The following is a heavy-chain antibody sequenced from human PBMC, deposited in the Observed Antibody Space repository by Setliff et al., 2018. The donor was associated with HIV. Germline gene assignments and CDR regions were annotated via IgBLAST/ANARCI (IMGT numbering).Heavy chain of an antibody. Sequence: GGSLRLSCAASGFSFSRYSMNWVRQAPGKGLEWVAAISYDGSMKYYADSVKGRFTISRDNSKNTLYLQMNSLRAEDTAVYYCARDGGYFDWLSNFDYWGQGPLVTVSS. J-gene: IGHJ4*02. CDR2: ISYDGSMK. CDR1: GFSFSRYS. CDR3: ARDGGYFDWLSNFDY. D-gene: IGHD3-9*01. V-gene: IGHV3-33*05.